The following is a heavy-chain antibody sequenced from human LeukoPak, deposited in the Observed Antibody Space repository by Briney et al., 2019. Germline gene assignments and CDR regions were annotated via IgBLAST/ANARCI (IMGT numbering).Heavy chain of an antibody. CDR3: ARQIASAGTAGFDF. CDR2: IYSTGST. Sequence: SETLSLTCNVSGGSINDYYWSWIRQPAGKGLEWIGRIYSTGSTNYNPSLKSRVTMSVDTSKNQFSLRLRSVTAADTAVYYCARQIASAGTAGFDFWGQGALVTVSS. D-gene: IGHD6-13*01. J-gene: IGHJ4*02. CDR1: GGSINDYY. V-gene: IGHV4-4*07.